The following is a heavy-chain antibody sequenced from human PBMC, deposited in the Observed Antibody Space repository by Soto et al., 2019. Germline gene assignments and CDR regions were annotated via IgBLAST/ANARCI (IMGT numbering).Heavy chain of an antibody. Sequence: QVQLVQSGAEVTKPGSSVKVSCKASGCTFSSYAISWVRQAPGQGLEWLGGIIPIFGTANYAQKFQGRVTITADKSTSTAYVELSSMRSEDTAVDYCARGDSGSYNGGFDYWGQGTLVTVSS. V-gene: IGHV1-69*06. D-gene: IGHD1-26*01. CDR2: IIPIFGTA. CDR3: ARGDSGSYNGGFDY. J-gene: IGHJ4*02. CDR1: GCTFSSYA.